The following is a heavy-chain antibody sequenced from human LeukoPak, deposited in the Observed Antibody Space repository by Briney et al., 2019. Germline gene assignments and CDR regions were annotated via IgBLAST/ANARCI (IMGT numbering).Heavy chain of an antibody. CDR3: ARDSSGYDP. J-gene: IGHJ5*02. Sequence: GGSLRLSCAASGCTFSSYAMHWVRQAPGKGLEWVAVISYDGSNKYYADSVKGRFTISRDNSKNTLYLQMNSLRAEDTAVYYCARDSSGYDPWGQGTLVTVSS. D-gene: IGHD5-12*01. CDR2: ISYDGSNK. CDR1: GCTFSSYA. V-gene: IGHV3-30-3*01.